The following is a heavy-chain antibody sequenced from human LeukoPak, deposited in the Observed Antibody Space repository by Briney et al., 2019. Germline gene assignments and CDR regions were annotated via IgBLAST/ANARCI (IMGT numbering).Heavy chain of an antibody. CDR2: ITPILGIG. CDR1: GGSLNRNN. Sequence: AGKVSCKSSGGSLNRNNINWVRQAPGQGVEWVGRITPILGIGKYAQKFQGRVTITTDNSGTTGNLELTGLTSGDTAVYYCARGPPVSTTIWCWFDPWGQGTLVTVSS. CDR3: ARGPPVSTTIWCWFDP. J-gene: IGHJ5*02. V-gene: IGHV1-69*02. D-gene: IGHD5-24*01.